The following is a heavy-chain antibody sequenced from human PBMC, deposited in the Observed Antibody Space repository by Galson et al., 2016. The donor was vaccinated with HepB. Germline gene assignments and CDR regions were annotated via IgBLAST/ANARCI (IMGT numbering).Heavy chain of an antibody. V-gene: IGHV4-34*01. D-gene: IGHD3-16*01. J-gene: IGHJ4*02. CDR2: INYSGTT. CDR1: NGSFRGYY. Sequence: SETLSLTCAVYNGSFRGYYWSWIRQPPGRGQEWIGEINYSGTTNYNPSLKSRVTKSVDTSNKQFSLKLKSVTAADTAVYYCARGRGKLDFWGQGILATVSS. CDR3: ARGRGKLDF.